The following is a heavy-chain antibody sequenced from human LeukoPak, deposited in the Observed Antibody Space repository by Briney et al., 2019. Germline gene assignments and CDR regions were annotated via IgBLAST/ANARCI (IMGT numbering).Heavy chain of an antibody. D-gene: IGHD3-10*01. CDR3: ARASGTGFEDFDY. V-gene: IGHV1-2*02. Sequence: ASVKVSCKASGYTFTGYYMHWVRQAPGQGLEWMGWINPNSGGTNYAQKFQGRVTMTRDTSISTAYMELSRLRSDDTAVYYCARASGTGFEDFDYWGQGTLVTVSS. J-gene: IGHJ4*02. CDR1: GYTFTGYY. CDR2: INPNSGGT.